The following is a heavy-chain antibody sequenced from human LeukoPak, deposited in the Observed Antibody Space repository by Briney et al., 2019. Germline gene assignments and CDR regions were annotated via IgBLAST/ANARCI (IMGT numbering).Heavy chain of an antibody. J-gene: IGHJ4*02. Sequence: SVKVSCKASGGTFSSYAISWVRQAPGQGLEWMGRIIPILGIANYAQKFQGRVTITADKSTSTAYMELSSLRSEDTAVYYCARASIYCSSTSCHFDYWGQGTLVTVSS. CDR3: ARASIYCSSTSCHFDY. CDR2: IIPILGIA. V-gene: IGHV1-69*04. CDR1: GGTFSSYA. D-gene: IGHD2-2*01.